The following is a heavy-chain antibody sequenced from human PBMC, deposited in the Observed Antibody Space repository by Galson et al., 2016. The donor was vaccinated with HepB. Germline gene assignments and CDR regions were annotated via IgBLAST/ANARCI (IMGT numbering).Heavy chain of an antibody. J-gene: IGHJ6*02. Sequence: CASHGHRVSRDSATWNWIRQSPPRGLAGLGGKDYRHKGYNDDAGSVKSRVTITPGTSTTQFSLHLNSVTPEDTAVYYWARQYSSSSFYYGMDVWGQGTTVTVSS. V-gene: IGHV6-1*01. D-gene: IGHD6-6*01. CDR3: ARQYSSSSFYYGMDV. CDR1: GHRVSRDSAT. CDR2: KDYRHKGYN.